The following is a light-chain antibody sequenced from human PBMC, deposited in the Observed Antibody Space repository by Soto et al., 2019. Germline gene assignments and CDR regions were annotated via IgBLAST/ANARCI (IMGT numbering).Light chain of an antibody. J-gene: IGKJ2*01. CDR1: QSVSSNY. Sequence: ENVLTQSPGTLSLSPGEGASLSCGASQSVSSNYLAWFQQKPGQAPRLLIYGASSRATGIPGRFSGSGSGTDFTLTITRLEPEDFAVYYCHQYASSPYTFGQGTILEIK. CDR2: GAS. CDR3: HQYASSPYT. V-gene: IGKV3-20*01.